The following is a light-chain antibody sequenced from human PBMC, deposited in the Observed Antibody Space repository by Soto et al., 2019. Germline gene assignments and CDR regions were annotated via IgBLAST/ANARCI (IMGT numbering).Light chain of an antibody. CDR3: QQYDTLFT. V-gene: IGKV1-33*01. Sequence: DIQMTQSPSSLSASVGDRVTITCQASQDISSSLNWYQQKPGKTPKLLIYDASKLETGVPSRFSGSGSGTHFTLIISSLQPEDIATYYCQQYDTLFTFGPGTTVNTK. CDR1: QDISSS. J-gene: IGKJ3*01. CDR2: DAS.